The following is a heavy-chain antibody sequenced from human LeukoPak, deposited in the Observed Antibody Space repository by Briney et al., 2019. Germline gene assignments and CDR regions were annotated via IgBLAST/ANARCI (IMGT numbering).Heavy chain of an antibody. J-gene: IGHJ5*02. V-gene: IGHV4-59*12. D-gene: IGHD1-26*01. CDR3: ARDRVRGSYGNWFDP. CDR1: GGSISSYY. CDR2: IYYSGST. Sequence: SETLSLTCTVSGGSISSYYWSWIRQPPGKGLEWIGYIYYSGSTNYNPSLKSRVTISVDTSKNQFSLKLSSVTAADTAVYYCARDRVRGSYGNWFDPWGQGTLVTVSS.